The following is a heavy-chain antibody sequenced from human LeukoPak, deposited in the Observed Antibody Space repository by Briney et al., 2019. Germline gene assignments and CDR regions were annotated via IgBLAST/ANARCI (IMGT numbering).Heavy chain of an antibody. CDR2: ISYDGSNK. Sequence: GGSLRLSCAASGFTFSSYGMHWVRQAPGKGLEWVAVISYDGSNKYYADSVKGRFTISRDNSKNTLYLQMNSLRAEDTAVYYCAVIAVAGENDAFDIWGQGTMVTVSS. V-gene: IGHV3-30*03. CDR3: AVIAVAGENDAFDI. D-gene: IGHD6-19*01. J-gene: IGHJ3*02. CDR1: GFTFSSYG.